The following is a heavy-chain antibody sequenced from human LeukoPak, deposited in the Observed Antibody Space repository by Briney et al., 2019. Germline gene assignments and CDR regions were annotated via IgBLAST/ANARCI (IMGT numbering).Heavy chain of an antibody. CDR3: AKDREVVVISYFDY. CDR2: ISGSGGST. J-gene: IGHJ4*02. CDR1: GFTLSSYA. D-gene: IGHD3-22*01. V-gene: IGHV3-23*01. Sequence: AGGSLRLSCAASGFTLSSYAMSWVRQAPGKGLEWVSAISGSGGSTYYADSVKGRFTISRDNSKNTLYLQMNSLRAEDTAVYYCAKDREVVVISYFDYWGQGTLVTVSS.